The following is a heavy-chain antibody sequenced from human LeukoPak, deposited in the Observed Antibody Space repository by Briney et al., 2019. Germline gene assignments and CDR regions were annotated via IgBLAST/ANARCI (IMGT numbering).Heavy chain of an antibody. D-gene: IGHD6-6*01. J-gene: IGHJ4*02. Sequence: GESLKISCKGSGYSFTSYWIGWVRQMPGKGLEWMGIIYPGDSDTRYSPSFQGQVTISADKSISTAYLQWSSLKASGTAMYYCARGKWQLVHHFDYWGQGTLVTVSS. V-gene: IGHV5-51*01. CDR3: ARGKWQLVHHFDY. CDR2: IYPGDSDT. CDR1: GYSFTSYW.